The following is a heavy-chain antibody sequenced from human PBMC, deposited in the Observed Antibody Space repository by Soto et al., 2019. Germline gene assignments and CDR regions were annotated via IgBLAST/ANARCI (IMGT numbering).Heavy chain of an antibody. D-gene: IGHD5-18*01. J-gene: IGHJ1*01. CDR1: GGTFKSYA. CDR2: IIPFFGTT. V-gene: IGHV1-69*13. CDR3: AREGGASYHSVDFQH. Sequence: ASVKVSCKASGGTFKSYAISWVRQAPGQGLEWMGGIIPFFGTTNYAQKFQDRVTITADESTSTAYMELSSLRSDDTAVYYCAREGGASYHSVDFQHWGQGTLVTVSS.